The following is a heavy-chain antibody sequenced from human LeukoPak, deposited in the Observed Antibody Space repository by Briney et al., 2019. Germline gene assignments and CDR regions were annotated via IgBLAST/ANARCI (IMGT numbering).Heavy chain of an antibody. CDR1: GFTFSSYG. D-gene: IGHD1-26*01. CDR2: TSYDGSNQ. V-gene: IGHV3-30*03. J-gene: IGHJ5*02. CDR3: ARDQWASSPNWIDP. Sequence: AGRSLRLSCAASGFTFSSYGMHWVRQAPGKGLEWVAVTSYDGSNQYYADSVWGRFTISRDNSKNTLYLQMNSLRSEDTAVYYCARDQWASSPNWIDPWGQGTLVTVSS.